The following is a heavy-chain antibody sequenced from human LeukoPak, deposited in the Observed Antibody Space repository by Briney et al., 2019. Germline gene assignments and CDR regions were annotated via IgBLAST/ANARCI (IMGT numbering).Heavy chain of an antibody. CDR2: INRDGSQN. Sequence: GGSLRLSCTASGFTFNNYWMSWVRQAPGKGLEWVANINRDGSQNYYVESVKGRFTISRDNAKNSLYLQMNSLRAEDTAVYYCARSTVTTGYYYYYMDVWGKGTTVTISS. D-gene: IGHD4-17*01. CDR1: GFTFNNYW. J-gene: IGHJ6*03. V-gene: IGHV3-7*01. CDR3: ARSTVTTGYYYYYMDV.